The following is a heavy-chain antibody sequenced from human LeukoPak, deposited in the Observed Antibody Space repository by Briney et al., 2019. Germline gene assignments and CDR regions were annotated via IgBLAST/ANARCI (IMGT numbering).Heavy chain of an antibody. J-gene: IGHJ4*02. CDR1: GFTFSGFW. Sequence: GGSLRLSCAASGFTFSGFWMSWVRQAPTKGLEWVANIKYDGSDKRYVDSVKGRFTISRDNAKNSLYLQMSSLRAEDTALYYCAKDWSSRWFEGGFDYWGQGTLVTVSS. CDR2: IKYDGSDK. V-gene: IGHV3-7*03. D-gene: IGHD6-13*01. CDR3: AKDWSSRWFEGGFDY.